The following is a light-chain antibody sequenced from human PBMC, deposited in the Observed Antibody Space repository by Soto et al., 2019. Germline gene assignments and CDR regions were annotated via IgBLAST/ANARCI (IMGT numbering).Light chain of an antibody. Sequence: DIEMTQSPSSLSASVGDRITISCRASQNINTFLNWYQQKGGKAPKLLIHGASSLQSGVPLRFSGSGSGTDFSLTISSLPPEDFATYYCQQSYDTLLSFGGGTKVEIK. CDR2: GAS. V-gene: IGKV1-39*01. CDR3: QQSYDTLLS. CDR1: QNINTF. J-gene: IGKJ4*01.